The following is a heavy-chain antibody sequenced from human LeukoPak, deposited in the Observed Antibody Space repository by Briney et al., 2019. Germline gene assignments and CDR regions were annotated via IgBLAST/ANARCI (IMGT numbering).Heavy chain of an antibody. CDR1: GGSFSGYY. J-gene: IGHJ4*02. V-gene: IGHV4-34*01. CDR2: INHSGST. Sequence: SSETLSLTCAVYGGSFSGYYWSWIRQPPGKGLEWIGEINHSGSTNYNPSLKSRVTISVDTSKNQFSLKLSSVTAADTAVYYCARHGSSWYEKDYFDYWGQGTLVTVSS. D-gene: IGHD6-13*01. CDR3: ARHGSSWYEKDYFDY.